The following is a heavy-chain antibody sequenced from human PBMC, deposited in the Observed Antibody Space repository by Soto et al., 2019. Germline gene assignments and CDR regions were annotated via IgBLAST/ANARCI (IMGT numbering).Heavy chain of an antibody. CDR2: ISRDGSDK. D-gene: IGHD2-2*01. J-gene: IGHJ6*02. Sequence: QVHLMESGGGVVQPGRSLRLSCAASGFTFNSHAMIWVRQAPGKGLEWVTIISRDGSDKYYAESVKGRFTISRDNSRDTVYLQLDRLRAEDTAIYYCARDPYRGFTTSPLYGMDVWGQGTTVTVSS. V-gene: IGHV3-30-3*01. CDR3: ARDPYRGFTTSPLYGMDV. CDR1: GFTFNSHA.